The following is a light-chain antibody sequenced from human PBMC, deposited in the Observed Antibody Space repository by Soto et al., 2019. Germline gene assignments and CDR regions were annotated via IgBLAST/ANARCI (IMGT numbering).Light chain of an antibody. J-gene: IGKJ3*01. CDR2: DAS. CDR3: QQYDTLRVT. V-gene: IGKV1-33*01. Sequence: DIQMTQSPSSLSASVGDRVTITCQASQDITNYLNWYQQKPGKAPKLLIYDASNLETGVPSRFSGSGSGTHFTLTISCLQPEDIATYYCQQYDTLRVTFGPGTKVDI. CDR1: QDITNY.